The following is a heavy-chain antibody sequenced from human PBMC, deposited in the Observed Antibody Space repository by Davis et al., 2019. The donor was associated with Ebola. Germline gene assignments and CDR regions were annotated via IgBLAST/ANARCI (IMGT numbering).Heavy chain of an antibody. CDR1: GFTVSSNY. Sequence: GESLKISCAASGFTVSSNYMSWVRQAPGKGLEWVSAISASGGSTYNADSVKGRFTISRDSSKSTLSLQMNSLRDEDTAVYYCARAYGSSWYDYWGQGTLVTVSS. J-gene: IGHJ4*02. CDR3: ARAYGSSWYDY. V-gene: IGHV3-23*01. D-gene: IGHD6-13*01. CDR2: ISASGGST.